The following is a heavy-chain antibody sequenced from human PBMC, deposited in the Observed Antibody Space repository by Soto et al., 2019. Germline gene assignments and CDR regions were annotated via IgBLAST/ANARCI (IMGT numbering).Heavy chain of an antibody. CDR1: GYTFTSYA. CDR3: ARGSGYYYWAFDY. Sequence: QVQLVQSGAEEKKPGASVKVSCKASGYTFTSYAMHWVRQAPGQRLEWMGWINAGNGDTKYSQKFQGRVTITRDTSAITAYMELSSLRSEDTAVYYCARGSGYYYWAFDYWGQGTLVTVSS. J-gene: IGHJ4*02. D-gene: IGHD3-22*01. V-gene: IGHV1-3*05. CDR2: INAGNGDT.